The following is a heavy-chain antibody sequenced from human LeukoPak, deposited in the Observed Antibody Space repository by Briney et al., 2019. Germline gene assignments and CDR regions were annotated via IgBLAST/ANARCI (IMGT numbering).Heavy chain of an antibody. CDR2: IYYSGST. J-gene: IGHJ2*01. V-gene: IGHV4-59*08. CDR3: ARLLLWFGESWYFDL. Sequence: PSETLSLTCTVSGGSISSYYWSWVRQPPGKGLEWVGYIYYSGSTNYNPSLKSRGTISVDTSKSQFSLKLSSVTAADTAVYYCARLLLWFGESWYFDLWGRGTLVTVSS. D-gene: IGHD3-10*01. CDR1: GGSISSYY.